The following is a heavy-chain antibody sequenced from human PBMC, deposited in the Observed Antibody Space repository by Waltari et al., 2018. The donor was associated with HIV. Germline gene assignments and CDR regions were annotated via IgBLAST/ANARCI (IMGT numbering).Heavy chain of an antibody. CDR2: INPNSGAT. Sequence: QVQLVQSGAEVRKPGASVKVSCKTSGYTFTDYYLHWVRQAPGQGPEWMGWINPNSGATNSAQRFEGRVTMTRDTSISTAYMELKSLTSDDTAVYYCARRLSSGYYFPYDYWGQGTLVTVSS. V-gene: IGHV1-2*02. J-gene: IGHJ4*02. CDR3: ARRLSSGYYFPYDY. CDR1: GYTFTDYY. D-gene: IGHD3-22*01.